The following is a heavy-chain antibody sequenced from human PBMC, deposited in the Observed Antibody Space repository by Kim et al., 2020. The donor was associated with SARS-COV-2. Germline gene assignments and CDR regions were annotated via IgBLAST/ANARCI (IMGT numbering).Heavy chain of an antibody. CDR1: GFTFSTYA. CDR3: AKGRYGMGV. Sequence: GGSLRLSCAASGFTFSTYAMSWVRQAPGKGLEWVSGISGSGGSTYYADSVKGRFTISRDNSKNTVYLQMDSLRAEDTAVYYCAKGRYGMGVWGQGTTVTVSS. CDR2: ISGSGGST. J-gene: IGHJ6*02. V-gene: IGHV3-23*01.